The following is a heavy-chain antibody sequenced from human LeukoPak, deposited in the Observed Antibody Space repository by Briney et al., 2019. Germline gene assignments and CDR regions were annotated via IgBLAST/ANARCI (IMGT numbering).Heavy chain of an antibody. CDR2: IVVGSGNT. CDR3: ARDLEEYYYGSGRSVGMDV. Sequence: SVKVSCKASGFTFTSSAVQWVRQARGQRLEWIGWIVVGSGNTNYAQKFQERVTITRDMSTSTAYMELSSLRSEDTAVYYCARDLEEYYYGSGRSVGMDVWGQGTTVTVSS. V-gene: IGHV1-58*01. CDR1: GFTFTSSA. J-gene: IGHJ6*02. D-gene: IGHD3-10*01.